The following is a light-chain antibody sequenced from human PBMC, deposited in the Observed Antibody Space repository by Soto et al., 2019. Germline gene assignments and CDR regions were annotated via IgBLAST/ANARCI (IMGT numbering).Light chain of an antibody. V-gene: IGKV3-15*01. CDR2: GVS. Sequence: IVLTQSPGTLSLSPGERTTLSCRASQSISRYLAWYQQKPGQAPRLLLFGVSNRATGIPARFSGSGSGTEFSLTISSLQSEDFAVYYCQQYDYWPRTFGQGTKVDIK. CDR1: QSISRY. CDR3: QQYDYWPRT. J-gene: IGKJ1*01.